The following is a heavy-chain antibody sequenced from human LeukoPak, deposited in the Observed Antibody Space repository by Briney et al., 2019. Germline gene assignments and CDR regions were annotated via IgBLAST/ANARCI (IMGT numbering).Heavy chain of an antibody. D-gene: IGHD3-16*01. V-gene: IGHV3-23*01. CDR2: ISGSGGRT. J-gene: IGHJ4*02. CDR1: GFTFSSYA. CDR3: AKEGMLIKTLH. Sequence: PGGSLRLSCAASGFTFSSYAMSRVRQAPGKGLEWVSTISGSGGRTYYADSVKGRFTISRDNSKNTVYLQLNSLRADDTAVYYCAKEGMLIKTLHWGQGTLVTVSS.